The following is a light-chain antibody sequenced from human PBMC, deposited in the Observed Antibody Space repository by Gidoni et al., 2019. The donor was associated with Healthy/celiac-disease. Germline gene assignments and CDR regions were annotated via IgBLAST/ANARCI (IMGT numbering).Light chain of an antibody. Sequence: EIVLTQPPRTLSLSPGERATLSFRASQSVSSSYLAWYQQKPGQAPRLLIYGASSRATGVPDRFSGSGSGTDFTLTISRLEPEDFAVYYCQQYGSSPRTFGQGTKLEIK. CDR1: QSVSSSY. V-gene: IGKV3-20*01. J-gene: IGKJ2*01. CDR2: GAS. CDR3: QQYGSSPRT.